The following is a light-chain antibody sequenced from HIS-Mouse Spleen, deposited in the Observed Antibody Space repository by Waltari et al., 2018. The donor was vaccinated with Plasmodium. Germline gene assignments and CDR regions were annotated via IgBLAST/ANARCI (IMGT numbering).Light chain of an antibody. J-gene: IGLJ2*01. V-gene: IGLV3-1*01. CDR3: QAWDSSTVV. CDR2: QDS. CDR1: TWGDKY. Sequence: SYELTQPPSVSVSPGQTASITCSGDTWGDKYACWYQQKPGQSPGLVIYQDSKRPSGIPERFSGSNSGNTATLTISGTQAMDEADYYCQAWDSSTVVFGGGTKLTVL.